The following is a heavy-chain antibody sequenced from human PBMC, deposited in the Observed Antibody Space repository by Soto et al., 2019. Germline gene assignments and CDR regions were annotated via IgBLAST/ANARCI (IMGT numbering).Heavy chain of an antibody. Sequence: SETLSLTCTVSGVSISSYYWSWIRQPPGKGLEWIGYIYYSGSTNYNPSLKSRVTISVDTSKNQFSLKLSSVTAADTAVYYCARARGYDFWSGYYPNWFDPWGQGTLVTVSS. CDR1: GVSISSYY. J-gene: IGHJ5*02. CDR2: IYYSGST. D-gene: IGHD3-3*01. V-gene: IGHV4-59*01. CDR3: ARARGYDFWSGYYPNWFDP.